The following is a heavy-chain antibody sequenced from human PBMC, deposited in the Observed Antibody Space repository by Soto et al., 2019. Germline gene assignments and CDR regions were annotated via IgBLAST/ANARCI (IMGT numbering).Heavy chain of an antibody. CDR1: GFTFSSYW. CDR2: IKQDGSEK. V-gene: IGHV3-7*01. J-gene: IGHJ4*02. D-gene: IGHD4-17*01. Sequence: GGSLRLSCAASGFTFSSYWMSWVRQAPGKGLEWVANIKQDGSEKYYVDSVKGRFTISRDNAKNSLYLQMNSLRAEDTAVYYCARGVRGYGDYLAEIDYWGQGTLVTVSS. CDR3: ARGVRGYGDYLAEIDY.